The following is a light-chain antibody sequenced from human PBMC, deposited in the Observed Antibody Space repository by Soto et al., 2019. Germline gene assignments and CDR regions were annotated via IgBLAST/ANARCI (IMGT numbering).Light chain of an antibody. V-gene: IGLV2-11*01. CDR1: SSDVGGYNY. J-gene: IGLJ2*01. CDR2: DVS. CDR3: CSYAGSYVV. Sequence: QSALTQPRSVSGSPGQSVTISCTGTSSDVGGYNYVSWYQQHPGKAPKLMIFDVSKRPSGVPDRFSGSKSGNTASLTISGLQADDEADYYCCSYAGSYVVFGGGTKLTLL.